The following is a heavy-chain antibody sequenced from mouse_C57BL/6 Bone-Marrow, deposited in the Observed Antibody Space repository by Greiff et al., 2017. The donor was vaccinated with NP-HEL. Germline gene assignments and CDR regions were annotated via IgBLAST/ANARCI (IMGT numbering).Heavy chain of an antibody. J-gene: IGHJ3*01. CDR2: IRLKSDNYAT. V-gene: IGHV6-3*01. CDR3: TGTLLYSKAAWFAY. CDR1: GFTFSNYW. Sequence: EVMLVESGGGLVQPGGSMKLSCVASGFTFSNYWTNWVRQSPEKGLEWVAQIRLKSDNYATHYAESVKGRFTISRDDSKSSVYLQMNNLRAEDTGIYYCTGTLLYSKAAWFAYWGQGTLVTVSA. D-gene: IGHD2-12*01.